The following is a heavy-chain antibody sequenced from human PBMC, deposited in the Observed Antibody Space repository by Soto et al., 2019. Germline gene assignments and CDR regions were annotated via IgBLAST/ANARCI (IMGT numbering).Heavy chain of an antibody. CDR1: GGSISSYY. Sequence: SETLSLTCTVSGGSISSYYWSWIRQPPGKGLEWIGYIYYSGSTNYNPSLKSRVTISVDTSRNQFSLKLSSVTAADTAVYYCASLANRGWFGEPGYYMDVWGKGTTVTVSS. J-gene: IGHJ6*03. CDR3: ASLANRGWFGEPGYYMDV. V-gene: IGHV4-59*08. CDR2: IYYSGST. D-gene: IGHD3-10*01.